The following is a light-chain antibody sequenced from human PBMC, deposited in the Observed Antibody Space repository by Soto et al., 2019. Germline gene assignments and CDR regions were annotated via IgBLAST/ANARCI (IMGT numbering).Light chain of an antibody. CDR2: GAS. CDR3: QHYGRSTIT. V-gene: IGKV3-20*01. CDR1: QSVNSS. J-gene: IGKJ5*01. Sequence: IALTQSPGTRSLSPGERATLSCRASQSVNSSLAWYQHKPGQAPRLLISGASSRATGIPDRFSGSVSATDFTLTISRLEQEDVALYYCQHYGRSTITFGQGTRLEIK.